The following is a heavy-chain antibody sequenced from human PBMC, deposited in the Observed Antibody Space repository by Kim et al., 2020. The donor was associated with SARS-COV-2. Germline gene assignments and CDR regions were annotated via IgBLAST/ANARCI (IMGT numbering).Heavy chain of an antibody. Sequence: GGSLRLSCAASEFTFSTYWMYWVRQAPGKGLVWVSRISSSGNSTNYADSGKGRVSISRDNAKNTLYLQTNSLRAEDTAVYYCARGSSTSCPCYYMDAGGKGTAVTVSS. CDR1: EFTFSTYW. J-gene: IGHJ6*03. CDR2: ISSSGNST. V-gene: IGHV3-74*01. D-gene: IGHD2-2*01. CDR3: ARGSSTSCPCYYMDA.